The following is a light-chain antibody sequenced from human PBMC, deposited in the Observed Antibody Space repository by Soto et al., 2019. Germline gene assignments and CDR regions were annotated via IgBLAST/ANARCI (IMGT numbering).Light chain of an antibody. Sequence: QSVLTQPPSASGTPGQRVTISCSGRSSNIGSNAVNWYQQRPGTAPKLLIYTNDQRPSGVPDRFSGSKSGTSASLAISGLQSEDEAAYYCAAWDDSLNGHVVFGGGTKLTVL. CDR2: TND. CDR1: SSNIGSNA. CDR3: AAWDDSLNGHVV. J-gene: IGLJ2*01. V-gene: IGLV1-44*01.